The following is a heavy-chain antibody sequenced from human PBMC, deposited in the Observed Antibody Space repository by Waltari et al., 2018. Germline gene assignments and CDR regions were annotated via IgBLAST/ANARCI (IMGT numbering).Heavy chain of an antibody. V-gene: IGHV3-30*02. J-gene: IGHJ3*02. CDR1: GHPFSRFG. CDR3: ALGTGGTWNSNDAFDI. D-gene: IGHD1-1*01. Sequence: QVQLVESGGGVVQPGGSLRLSCAASGHPFSRFGREGVRQAPGKGLEWVSFIQFDGNNKYYPDSVKGRFTVSRDNSKSVLYLQMNSLRPEDTAIYYCALGTGGTWNSNDAFDIWGQGTPVTVSS. CDR2: IQFDGNNK.